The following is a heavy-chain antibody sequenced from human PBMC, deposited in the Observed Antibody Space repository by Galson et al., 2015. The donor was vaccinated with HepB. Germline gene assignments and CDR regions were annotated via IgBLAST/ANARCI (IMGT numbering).Heavy chain of an antibody. Sequence: SLRLSCAASGFTFSTYSLNWVRQAPGNGLEWVSSISSTSSYIYYADSVKGRFTISRDNAKNSLYLQMSSLRAEDTALYYCARDYYGAYGSDYWGQGTLVTVSS. V-gene: IGHV3-21*01. CDR1: GFTFSTYS. D-gene: IGHD4-17*01. CDR3: ARDYYGAYGSDY. J-gene: IGHJ4*02. CDR2: ISSTSSYI.